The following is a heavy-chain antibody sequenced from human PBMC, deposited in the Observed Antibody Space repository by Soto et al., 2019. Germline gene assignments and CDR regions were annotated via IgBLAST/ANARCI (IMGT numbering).Heavy chain of an antibody. J-gene: IGHJ4*02. CDR2: ISTGTGNT. CDR1: GYTFTGYY. CDR3: ARGFTEYSSNWAIDF. Sequence: GASVKVSCKASGYTFTGYYMHWVRQAPGQRLEWMGWISTGTGNTNYAQKFPGRVTITRDISASTVYMELSSLRFEDTAVYYCARGFTEYSSNWAIDFWGQGTPVTVSS. V-gene: IGHV1-3*04. D-gene: IGHD6-13*01.